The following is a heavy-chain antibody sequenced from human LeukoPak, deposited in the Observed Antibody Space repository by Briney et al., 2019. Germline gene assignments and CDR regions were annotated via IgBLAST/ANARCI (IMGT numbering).Heavy chain of an antibody. CDR3: ATVSGAVTTYFDY. J-gene: IGHJ4*02. Sequence: GGSLRLSCAASGFTLSSYAMSWVRQAPGKGLEWVSAISGSGGSTYYADSVKGRFTISRDNSKNTLYPQMNSLRAEDTAVYYCATVSGAVTTYFDYWGQGTLVTVSS. V-gene: IGHV3-23*01. CDR1: GFTLSSYA. D-gene: IGHD4-4*01. CDR2: ISGSGGST.